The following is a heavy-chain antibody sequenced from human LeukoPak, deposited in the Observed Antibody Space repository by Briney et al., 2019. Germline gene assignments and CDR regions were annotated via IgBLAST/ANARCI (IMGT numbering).Heavy chain of an antibody. Sequence: GGSLRLSCAASGFAFSNYWMSWVRPAPGKGLEWVANIKQDESKKYYVGSVKGRFTISRDNAKNSLSLQMNSLRAEDTAVYYCAREASLYCSGNNCYWAFDLWGQGTLVTVSS. CDR1: GFAFSNYW. V-gene: IGHV3-7*01. CDR2: IKQDESKK. J-gene: IGHJ5*02. D-gene: IGHD2-2*01. CDR3: AREASLYCSGNNCYWAFDL.